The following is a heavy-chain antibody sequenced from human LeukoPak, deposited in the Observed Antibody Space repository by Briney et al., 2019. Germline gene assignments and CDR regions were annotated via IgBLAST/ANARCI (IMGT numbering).Heavy chain of an antibody. D-gene: IGHD3-22*01. Sequence: ASVKVSCKASGYTFTGYYMHWVRQAPGQGLEWMGWINPNSGGTNYAQKFQGRVTMTRDTSISTAYMELSRLRSDDTAVYYCARVDYYDTGDAFDIWGQGTMVTVPS. CDR1: GYTFTGYY. V-gene: IGHV1-2*02. CDR2: INPNSGGT. J-gene: IGHJ3*02. CDR3: ARVDYYDTGDAFDI.